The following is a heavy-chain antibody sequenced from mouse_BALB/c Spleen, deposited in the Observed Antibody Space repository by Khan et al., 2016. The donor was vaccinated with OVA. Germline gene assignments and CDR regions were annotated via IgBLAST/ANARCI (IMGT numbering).Heavy chain of an antibody. CDR1: GYTFTSYT. V-gene: IGHV1-4*01. CDR2: INPSNGYT. CDR3: VRDEAYRRNDGWFAY. J-gene: IGHJ3*01. Sequence: VQLVESGAELARPGASVKMSCKASGYTFTSYTIHWIKLRPGQGLEWIGFINPSNGYTNYNQKFKDKATLTADKSSTTVYMQLSSLTSDDSAVYNCVRDEAYRRNDGWFAYWGQGTLVTVSA. D-gene: IGHD2-14*01.